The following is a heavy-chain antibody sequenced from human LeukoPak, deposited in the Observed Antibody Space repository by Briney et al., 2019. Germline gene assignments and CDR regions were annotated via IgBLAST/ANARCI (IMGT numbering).Heavy chain of an antibody. J-gene: IGHJ3*02. CDR2: INPSGGST. Sequence: ASVKVSCKASGYTFTSYYMHWVRQAPGQGLEWMGIINPSGGSTSYAQKFQGRVTMTRDTSTSTVYMELSSLRSEDTAVYYCAGRRRVDAFDIWGQGTMVTVSS. CDR3: AGRRRVDAFDI. CDR1: GYTFTSYY. V-gene: IGHV1-46*01.